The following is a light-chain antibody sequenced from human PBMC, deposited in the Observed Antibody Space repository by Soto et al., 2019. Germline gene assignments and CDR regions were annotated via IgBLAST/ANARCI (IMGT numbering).Light chain of an antibody. J-gene: IGLJ1*01. Sequence: QAVVSQPPSASATPGQRVTISCSGSDSNIGSNFVYWYQQLAGTAPKLLVFRNDQRPSGVPDRFSGSKSDNTASLTISGLQAEDEADYYCCSYAGSYTFVFGIGTKLTVL. CDR2: RND. V-gene: IGLV1-47*01. CDR3: CSYAGSYTFV. CDR1: DSNIGSNF.